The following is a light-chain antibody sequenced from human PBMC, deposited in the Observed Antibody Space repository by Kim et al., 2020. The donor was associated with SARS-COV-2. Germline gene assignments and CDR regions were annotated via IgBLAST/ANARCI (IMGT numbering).Light chain of an antibody. J-gene: IGKJ1*01. V-gene: IGKV1-16*01. CDR2: AAS. CDR1: QDIRSN. CDR3: HQYNSYPRT. Sequence: DIQMTQSPSSLSASVGDRVTITCRASQDIRSNLAWFQQKPGRAPKSLIYAASSLQSGAPSRFSGGGSGTEFTLTISSLQADDSATYYCHQYNSYPRTFGQGTKVAIK.